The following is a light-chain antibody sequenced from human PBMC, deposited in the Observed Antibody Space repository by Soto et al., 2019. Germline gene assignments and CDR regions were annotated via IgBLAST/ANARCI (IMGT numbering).Light chain of an antibody. CDR3: QQYGSSPYT. J-gene: IGKJ2*01. Sequence: EIVLTQSPGTLSLSPGERATLSCRASQSVSSSYLAWYQQKPGQAPRLLIYGASSRATGIPDRFSGSGSGTAFPLTISRLEPEDFAVYYCQQYGSSPYTFGQGTRLEIK. CDR2: GAS. V-gene: IGKV3-20*01. CDR1: QSVSSSY.